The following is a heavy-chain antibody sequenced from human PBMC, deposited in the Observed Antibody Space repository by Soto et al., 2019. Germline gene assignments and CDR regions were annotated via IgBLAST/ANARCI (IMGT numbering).Heavy chain of an antibody. D-gene: IGHD6-6*01. Sequence: QVQLQESGPGLVKPSQTLSLTCTVSGGSISSGDYYWSWIRQPPGKGLEWIGYIYYSGSTYYNPSLKSRVTLSVDTYTNQFSLKLSSVTAADTAVYYCGRRAAPPKPAYWFDPWGHGTLVTVSS. V-gene: IGHV4-30-4*01. CDR3: GRRAAPPKPAYWFDP. CDR1: GGSISSGDYY. CDR2: IYYSGST. J-gene: IGHJ5*02.